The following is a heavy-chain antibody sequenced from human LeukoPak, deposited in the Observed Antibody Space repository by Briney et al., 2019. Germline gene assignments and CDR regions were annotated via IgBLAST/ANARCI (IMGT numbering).Heavy chain of an antibody. CDR1: GFTFDDYA. J-gene: IGHJ4*02. D-gene: IGHD3-10*01. V-gene: IGHV3-9*01. CDR2: ISWNSGNI. Sequence: PGRSLRLSCAASGFTFDDYAMHRVRQTPGKGLEWVSGISWNSGNIGYADSVKGRFTISRDNAKNSLYLQMNSLRAEDTALYYCAKDSGYYYGSGTYYLNWGQGTLVTVSS. CDR3: AKDSGYYYGSGTYYLN.